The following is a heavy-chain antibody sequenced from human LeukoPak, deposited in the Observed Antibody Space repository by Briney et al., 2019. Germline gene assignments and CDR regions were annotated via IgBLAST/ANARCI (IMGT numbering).Heavy chain of an antibody. D-gene: IGHD1-1*01. J-gene: IGHJ4*02. CDR2: TYYRSKYYN. Sequence: SQTLSLTCAISGDTFSSNSAAWNWLRQAPSRGLEWLGRTYYRSKYYNDYAVSVKTRVTINPDTSKNQFSLQLNSVTPDATAVYYCARLSTTGTRYWGQGTLVTVSS. V-gene: IGHV6-1*01. CDR1: GDTFSSNSAA. CDR3: ARLSTTGTRY.